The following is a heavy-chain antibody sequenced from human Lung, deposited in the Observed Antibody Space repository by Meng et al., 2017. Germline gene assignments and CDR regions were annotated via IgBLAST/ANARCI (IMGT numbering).Heavy chain of an antibody. CDR1: VGSFSDYY. J-gene: IGHJ4*02. Sequence: QVRLQQWGEGLLKPSETLSLPCVVSVGSFSDYYWSWIRQPPGKGLEWIGEINHSGSTNYNPSLESRATISVDTSQNNLSLKLSSVTAADSAVYYCARGPTTMAHDFDYWGQGTLVTVSS. D-gene: IGHD4-11*01. V-gene: IGHV4-34*01. CDR3: ARGPTTMAHDFDY. CDR2: INHSGST.